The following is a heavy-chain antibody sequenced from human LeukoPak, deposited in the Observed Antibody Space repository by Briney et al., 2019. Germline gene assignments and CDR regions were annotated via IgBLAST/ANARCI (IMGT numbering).Heavy chain of an antibody. J-gene: IGHJ4*02. Sequence: GGSLRLSCGASGFTFSEYWMTWVRQAPGRGPEWVADIKGDGSKIYYVDSVKGRFTISRDNDKNSLYLQMNNLRVEDTAVYHCARDGSCFDFWGQGALVTVSS. CDR2: IKGDGSKI. CDR1: GFTFSEYW. CDR3: ARDGSCFDF. V-gene: IGHV3-7*01. D-gene: IGHD6-19*01.